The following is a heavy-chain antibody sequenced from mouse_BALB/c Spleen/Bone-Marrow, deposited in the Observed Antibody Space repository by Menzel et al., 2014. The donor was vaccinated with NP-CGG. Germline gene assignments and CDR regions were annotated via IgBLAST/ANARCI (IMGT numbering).Heavy chain of an antibody. CDR3: TRSTATFDY. V-gene: IGHV1-80*01. CDR2: IYPGDGDT. Sequence: VQLQQSGAELVRPGSSVKISCKASGYAFSAYWMNWVKQRPGQGLEWIGQIYPGDGDTNYNGKFKGKATLTADKSSSTAYRQLSSLTSEDSAVYYCTRSTATFDYWGQGTTLTVSS. J-gene: IGHJ2*01. D-gene: IGHD1-2*01. CDR1: GYAFSAYW.